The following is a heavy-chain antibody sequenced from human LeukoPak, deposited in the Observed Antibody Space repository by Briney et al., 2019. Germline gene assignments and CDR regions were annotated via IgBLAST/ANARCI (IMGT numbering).Heavy chain of an antibody. CDR2: INPNSGGT. V-gene: IGHV1-2*04. Sequence: ASVTVSCKASGYTFTGYYMHWVRQAPGQGLEWMGWINPNSGGTNYAQKFQGWVTMTRDTSISTAYMELSRLRSDDTAVYYCARGPLGYCSSTSCYANNWFDPWGQGTLVTVSS. J-gene: IGHJ5*02. D-gene: IGHD2-2*01. CDR3: ARGPLGYCSSTSCYANNWFDP. CDR1: GYTFTGYY.